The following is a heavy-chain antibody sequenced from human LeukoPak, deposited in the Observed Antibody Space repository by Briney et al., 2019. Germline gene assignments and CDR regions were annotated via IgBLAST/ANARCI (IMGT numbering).Heavy chain of an antibody. Sequence: GESLKISCRGSGYSFTSYWIGWVRQMPGKGLEWMGIIYPGDSDTRYSPSFQGQVTISADKSISTAYLQWSSLNASDTAMYYCARPRDIKNGHFAYWGQGTLVTVFS. J-gene: IGHJ4*02. V-gene: IGHV5-51*01. CDR1: GYSFTSYW. D-gene: IGHD2-15*01. CDR3: ARPRDIKNGHFAY. CDR2: IYPGDSDT.